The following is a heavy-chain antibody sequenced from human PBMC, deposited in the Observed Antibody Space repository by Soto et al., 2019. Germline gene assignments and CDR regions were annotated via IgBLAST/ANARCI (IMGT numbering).Heavy chain of an antibody. CDR2: INSAGST. J-gene: IGHJ6*02. V-gene: IGHV3-66*01. CDR3: VRENYYYGMDV. CDR1: GFDASVNY. Sequence: EVQLVESGGTLVQPGGSPRLSCAASGFDASVNYMTWVRQAPGKGLEWVSAINSAGSTFYADSVKGRFTISRDNSKNTLYLQMNSLRVEDTAMYYCVRENYYYGMDVWGQGTAVTVSS.